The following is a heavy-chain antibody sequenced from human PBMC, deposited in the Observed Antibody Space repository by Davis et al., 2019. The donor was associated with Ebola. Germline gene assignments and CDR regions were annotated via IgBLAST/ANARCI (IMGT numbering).Heavy chain of an antibody. CDR3: ARDRIDYFDY. J-gene: IGHJ4*02. V-gene: IGHV3-66*01. CDR2: IYSGGST. Sequence: GESLKISCAASGFTVSSNYMSWVRQAPGKGLEWVSVIYSGGSTYYADSVKGRFTISKDNAKKSLYLQMNSLRAEDTAVYYCARDRIDYFDYWGQGTLVTVSS. CDR1: GFTVSSNY.